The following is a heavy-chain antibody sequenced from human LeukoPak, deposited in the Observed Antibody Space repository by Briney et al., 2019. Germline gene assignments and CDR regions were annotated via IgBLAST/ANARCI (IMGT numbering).Heavy chain of an antibody. CDR3: AKEIGVRGVPSFDH. D-gene: IGHD2-8*02. J-gene: IGHJ4*02. V-gene: IGHV3-23*01. Sequence: HPGGSLRLSCVVSGFSLVNYAVSWVRQTPEKGLEWGSGIDGGGETFYADSVKGRFTLSRDISKNMLYLQMSGLRDDDTANYYCAKEIGVRGVPSFDHWGQGILVTVSS. CDR2: IDGGGET. CDR1: GFSLVNYA.